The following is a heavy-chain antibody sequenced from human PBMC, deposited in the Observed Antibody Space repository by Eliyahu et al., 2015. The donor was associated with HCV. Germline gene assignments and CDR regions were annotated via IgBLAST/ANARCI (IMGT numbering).Heavy chain of an antibody. Sequence: EVQLVXSGXGLVKPGGSLRLXCAASGFXXXXAWMSWVRQXPGKGLEWIGRIKSKTDGGTTDYAAPVKGRFTISRDDSKSTLYLQMNSLKTEDTAVYYCTTGAPGGFDYYLDVWGQGTTVTVSS. J-gene: IGHJ6*03. CDR1: GFXXXXAW. D-gene: IGHD3-10*01. CDR2: IKSKTDGGTT. CDR3: TTGAPGGFDYYLDV. V-gene: IGHV3-15*01.